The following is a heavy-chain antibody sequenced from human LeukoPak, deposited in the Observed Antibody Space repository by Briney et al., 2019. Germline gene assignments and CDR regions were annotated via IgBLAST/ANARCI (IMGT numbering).Heavy chain of an antibody. Sequence: ASVKVSCKASGGTFSSYAISWVRQAPGQGLEWMGGIIPIFGTANYAQKFQGRVTITADESTSTAYMELSSLRSEDTAVYYCARDLGAVAGTFYYYMDVWGKGTTVTVSS. CDR3: ARDLGAVAGTFYYYMDV. D-gene: IGHD6-19*01. V-gene: IGHV1-69*13. CDR2: IIPIFGTA. CDR1: GGTFSSYA. J-gene: IGHJ6*03.